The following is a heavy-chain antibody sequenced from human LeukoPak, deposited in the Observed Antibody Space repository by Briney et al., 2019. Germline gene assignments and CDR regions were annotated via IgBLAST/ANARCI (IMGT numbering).Heavy chain of an antibody. CDR2: VDPEDGET. CDR1: GYTFTDYY. D-gene: IGHD3-3*01. J-gene: IGHJ5*02. CDR3: ATGYDFWSGYYRNKFDP. V-gene: IGHV1-69-2*01. Sequence: ASVKVSCKVSGYTFTDYYMHWVQQAPGKGLEWMGLVDPEDGETIYAEKFQGRVTITPDTSTDTAYMELSSLRSEDTAVYYCATGYDFWSGYYRNKFDPWGQGTLVTVSS.